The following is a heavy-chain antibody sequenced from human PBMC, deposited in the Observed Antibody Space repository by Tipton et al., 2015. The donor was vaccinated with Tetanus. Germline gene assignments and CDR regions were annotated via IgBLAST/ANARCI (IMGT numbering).Heavy chain of an antibody. V-gene: IGHV3-11*04. CDR2: ITGGGTST. D-gene: IGHD3-16*01. CDR1: GFTFSNNY. CDR3: AREQSGSYAVFDY. J-gene: IGHJ4*02. Sequence: QLVQSGGGVVMPGGSLRLSCAASGFTFSNNYMSWIRQAPGKGLEWISYITGGGTSTFYADSVRGRFTISRDNAEKSLFLQMNSLRDEDTAVYYCAREQSGSYAVFDYWGQGALVTVSS.